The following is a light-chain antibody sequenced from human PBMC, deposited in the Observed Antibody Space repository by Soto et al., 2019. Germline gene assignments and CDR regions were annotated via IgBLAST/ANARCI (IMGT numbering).Light chain of an antibody. CDR1: QSVSSN. CDR2: GAS. V-gene: IGKV3-15*01. J-gene: IGKJ1*01. Sequence: ERVMTQSPATLSVSPGERATLSCRANQSVSSNLAWYQQKPGQAPRLLIYGASTRATGIPARFGGSGSGTEFTLTISSLQSEDFAVYYCQQYNNWPRTFGQGTKVEIK. CDR3: QQYNNWPRT.